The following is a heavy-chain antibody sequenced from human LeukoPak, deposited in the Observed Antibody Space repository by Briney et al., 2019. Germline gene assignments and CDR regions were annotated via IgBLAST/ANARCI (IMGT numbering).Heavy chain of an antibody. J-gene: IGHJ3*02. V-gene: IGHV3-30-3*01. CDR3: ARGPQYYYDSSGYYGEHAFDI. Sequence: GGSLRLSCAASGFTFSSYAMHWVRQAPGKGLEWVAVISYDGSNKYYADSVKGRFTISRNNSKNTLYLQMNSLRAEDTAVYYCARGPQYYYDSSGYYGEHAFDIWGQGTMVTVSS. D-gene: IGHD3-22*01. CDR2: ISYDGSNK. CDR1: GFTFSSYA.